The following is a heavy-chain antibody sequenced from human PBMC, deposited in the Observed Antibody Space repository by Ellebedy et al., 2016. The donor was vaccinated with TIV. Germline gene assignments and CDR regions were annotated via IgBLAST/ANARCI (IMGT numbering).Heavy chain of an antibody. D-gene: IGHD2-15*01. CDR2: FQSGGTT. CDR1: GVTVSSTH. V-gene: IGHV3-66*01. J-gene: IGHJ4*02. CDR3: TKARDGGGSVYY. Sequence: PGGSLRLSCAAPGVTVSSTHMNWVRQAPGKGLEWVSVFQSGGTTHYADSVKGRFTISRDNSKNTLYLQMNSLRAEDTAVYYCTKARDGGGSVYYWGQGTLVTVSS.